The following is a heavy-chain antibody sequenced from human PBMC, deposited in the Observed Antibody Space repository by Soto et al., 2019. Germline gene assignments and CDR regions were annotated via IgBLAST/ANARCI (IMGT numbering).Heavy chain of an antibody. D-gene: IGHD3-16*01. CDR2: MNPKSGDT. Sequence: QVQLVQSGAEVKNPGASVKVSCKASGYTFASYDLSWVRQAPGQGLEWMGWMNPKSGDTGYAQQLQGRVTMTRNTSITTAYMELSSLRSEDTAVYFCARWPAGWGSYPYKNGMDVWGQGTTVTVSS. J-gene: IGHJ6*02. V-gene: IGHV1-8*01. CDR3: ARWPAGWGSYPYKNGMDV. CDR1: GYTFASYD.